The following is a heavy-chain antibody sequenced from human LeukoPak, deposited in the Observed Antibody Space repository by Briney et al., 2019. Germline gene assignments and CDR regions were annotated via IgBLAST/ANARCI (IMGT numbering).Heavy chain of an antibody. CDR1: GGTFSSYA. D-gene: IGHD3-3*01. Sequence: ASVKVSCKASGGTFSSYAISWVRQAPGQGLEWMGGIIPSFGTVNYAQKFQGRVTIITDTTTAYMELSSLRSEDTAVYYCARGYYDFWSGYTSSRNYFYYYMDVWGKGTTVTVSS. CDR2: IIPSFGTV. J-gene: IGHJ6*03. V-gene: IGHV1-69*05. CDR3: ARGYYDFWSGYTSSRNYFYYYMDV.